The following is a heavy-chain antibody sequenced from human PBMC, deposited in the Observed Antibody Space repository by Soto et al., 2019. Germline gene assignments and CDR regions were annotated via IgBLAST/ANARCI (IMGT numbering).Heavy chain of an antibody. CDR3: ARDRGSAIDY. CDR1: GGSVSSGNFY. Sequence: SETLSLTCSVSGGSVSSGNFYWTWIRQPPGKGLEWIGYFHDSGITNYNPSLKSRVTISLDTSKNHFSLKLSSVTAADTAVYFCARDRGSAIDYWGQGSLVTVSS. J-gene: IGHJ4*02. D-gene: IGHD3-16*01. CDR2: FHDSGIT. V-gene: IGHV4-61*03.